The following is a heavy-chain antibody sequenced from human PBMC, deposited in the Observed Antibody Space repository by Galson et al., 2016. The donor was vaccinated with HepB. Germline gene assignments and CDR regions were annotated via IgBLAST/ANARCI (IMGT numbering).Heavy chain of an antibody. D-gene: IGHD3-22*01. V-gene: IGHV3-21*01. Sequence: SLRLSCAASALIFNKASMNGVRQAPGMRPEWVSSISLSSSYIYYADSVQGRFTISRDNAKNSLYLQMNSLRAEDTAVYYCVRDKEDSSGYFGYWGQGTLVTGAS. CDR1: ALIFNKAS. CDR3: VRDKEDSSGYFGY. CDR2: ISLSSSYI. J-gene: IGHJ4*02.